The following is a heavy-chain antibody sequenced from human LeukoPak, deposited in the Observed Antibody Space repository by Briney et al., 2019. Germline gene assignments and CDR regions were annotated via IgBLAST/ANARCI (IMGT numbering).Heavy chain of an antibody. D-gene: IGHD1-26*01. CDR1: GFTFSTYG. Sequence: PGGTLRLSCEVSGFTFSTYGMSWVRQAPGKGLEWVSAITGSGGSTGYADSVKGRFTISRDNAKNSLYLQMNSLRAEDTALYYCARTIYSGSYYGGYYFDYWGQGTLVTVSS. CDR3: ARTIYSGSYYGGYYFDY. CDR2: ITGSGGST. J-gene: IGHJ4*02. V-gene: IGHV3-20*04.